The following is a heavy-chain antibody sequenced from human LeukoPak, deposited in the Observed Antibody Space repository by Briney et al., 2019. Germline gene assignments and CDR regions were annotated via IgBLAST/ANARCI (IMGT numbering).Heavy chain of an antibody. J-gene: IGHJ4*02. CDR3: ASLYGGNSWNFDY. V-gene: IGHV4-38-2*01. Sequence: PSETLSLTCGVSGYSISSGYYWGWIRQPPGKGLEWIGSVHHSGSTYYNPSLESRITISVDTSKNHFSLKLSSVTAADTAVYYCASLYGGNSWNFDYWGQGTLVTVSS. D-gene: IGHD4-23*01. CDR1: GYSISSGYY. CDR2: VHHSGST.